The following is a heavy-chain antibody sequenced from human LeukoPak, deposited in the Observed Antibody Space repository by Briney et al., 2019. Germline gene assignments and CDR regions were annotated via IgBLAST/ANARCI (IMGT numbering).Heavy chain of an antibody. D-gene: IGHD3-9*01. J-gene: IGHJ4*02. CDR3: ATSYDNKIVADDC. Sequence: SDPLSLTCTVSGASITSYKRSWLRQSPGRGLEWIGLISNSGRTDYYPSLTSQVSISVDTSKSQFSLRLRSVTAEDTAVYYCATSYDNKIVADDCWGQGILVTVSS. CDR1: GASITSYK. CDR2: ISNSGRT. V-gene: IGHV4-4*09.